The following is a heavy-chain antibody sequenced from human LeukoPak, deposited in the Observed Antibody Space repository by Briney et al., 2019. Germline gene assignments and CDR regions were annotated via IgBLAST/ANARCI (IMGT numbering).Heavy chain of an antibody. CDR2: ISGSGGST. CDR3: VGGAAAGSDY. J-gene: IGHJ4*02. Sequence: AESLRLSCAASGFTLSSYAMSWVRQAAGEGLEWVSAISGSGGSTYYADSVKGRFTISRDNSQNALYLQMSSLRGEDTGVYYCVGGAAAGSDYWGQGTLVTVS. V-gene: IGHV3-23*01. D-gene: IGHD6-13*01. CDR1: GFTLSSYA.